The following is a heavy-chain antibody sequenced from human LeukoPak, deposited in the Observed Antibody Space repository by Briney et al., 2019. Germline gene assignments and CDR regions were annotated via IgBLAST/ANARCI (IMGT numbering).Heavy chain of an antibody. D-gene: IGHD4-17*01. CDR3: ARANGDYDY. J-gene: IGHJ4*02. CDR2: MNPKSDNR. CDR1: GYTFTRYD. V-gene: IGHV1-8*01. Sequence: GASVKVSCKASGYTFTRYDINWVRQAPGQGLEWMGWMNPKSDNRGYTQKFQGRVTITTNPSISTAYMELSSLRSEDTAVYYCARANGDYDYWGQGTLVTVSS.